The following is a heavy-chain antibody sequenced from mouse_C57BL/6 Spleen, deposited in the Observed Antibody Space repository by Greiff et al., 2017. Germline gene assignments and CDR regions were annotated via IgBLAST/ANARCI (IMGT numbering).Heavy chain of an antibody. V-gene: IGHV1-15*01. Sequence: VQLQQSGAELVRPGASVTLSCKASGYTFTDYEMHWVKQTPVHGLEWIGAIDPETGGTAYNQKFKGKAILTADKSSSTAYMELRSLTSEDSAVYYCTRCDYDWYFDVWGTGTTVTVSP. CDR3: TRCDYDWYFDV. CDR1: GYTFTDYE. CDR2: IDPETGGT. J-gene: IGHJ1*03. D-gene: IGHD1-1*02.